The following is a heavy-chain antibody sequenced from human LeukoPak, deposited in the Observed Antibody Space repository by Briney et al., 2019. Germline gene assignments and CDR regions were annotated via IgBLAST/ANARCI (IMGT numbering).Heavy chain of an antibody. CDR2: ISGSGGST. D-gene: IGHD6-13*01. Sequence: GGSLRLSCAASGFTFSSYSMNWVRQAPGKGLEWVSAISGSGGSTYYADSVKGRFTISRDNFKNTLYLQMNSLRAEDTAVYYCAKDLIGYSSTYFDYWGQGTLVTVSS. CDR3: AKDLIGYSSTYFDY. CDR1: GFTFSSYS. V-gene: IGHV3-23*01. J-gene: IGHJ4*02.